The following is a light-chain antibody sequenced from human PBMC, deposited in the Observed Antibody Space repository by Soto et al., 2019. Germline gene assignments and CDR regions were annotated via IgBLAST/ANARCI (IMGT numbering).Light chain of an antibody. Sequence: ATQLTQSPSSLSASLGDRVIITCRASQDISSALAWFQQKPGKTPKLLISDASTLESGVPSRFSGSGSGTDFTLTISGLQPEDFAAYYCQQFNAYPLTFGGGTKVVI. CDR1: QDISSA. CDR3: QQFNAYPLT. J-gene: IGKJ4*01. CDR2: DAS. V-gene: IGKV1-13*02.